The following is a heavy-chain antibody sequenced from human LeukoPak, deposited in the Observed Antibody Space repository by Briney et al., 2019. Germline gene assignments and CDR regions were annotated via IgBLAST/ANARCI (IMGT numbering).Heavy chain of an antibody. Sequence: GGSLRLSCAASGFTFDDYAMHWVRQAPGKGLEWVSGISWNSGIIGYADSVKGRFTISRDSAKNSLYLQMNSLRAEDTALYYCAKEDRRGRHFDYWGQGTLVTVSS. CDR2: ISWNSGII. CDR3: AKEDRRGRHFDY. V-gene: IGHV3-9*01. CDR1: GFTFDDYA. D-gene: IGHD3-16*01. J-gene: IGHJ4*02.